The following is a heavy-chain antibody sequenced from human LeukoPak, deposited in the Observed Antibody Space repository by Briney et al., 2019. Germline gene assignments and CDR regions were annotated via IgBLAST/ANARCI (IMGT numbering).Heavy chain of an antibody. CDR3: ARVSRYYDSRLDY. D-gene: IGHD3-22*01. J-gene: IGHJ4*02. CDR1: GGPISSYY. V-gene: IGHV4-59*01. Sequence: SETLSLTCTVSGGPISSYYWSWIRQPPGKGLEWIGYIYYSGSTNYNPSLKSRVTISVDTSKNQFSLKLSSATAADTAVYYCARVSRYYDSRLDYWGQGTLVTVSS. CDR2: IYYSGST.